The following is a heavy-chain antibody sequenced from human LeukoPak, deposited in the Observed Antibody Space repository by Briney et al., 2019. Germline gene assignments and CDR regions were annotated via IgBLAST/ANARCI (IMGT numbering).Heavy chain of an antibody. CDR3: ATHSSSSLPFDY. Sequence: GGSLRLSCAASGFTFSSYAMHWVRQAPGKGLEWVAVISYNGSNKYYADSVKGRFTISRDNSKNTLYLQMNSLRAEDTAVYYCATHSSSSLPFDYWGQGTLVTVSS. CDR2: ISYNGSNK. J-gene: IGHJ4*02. CDR1: GFTFSSYA. D-gene: IGHD6-6*01. V-gene: IGHV3-30-3*01.